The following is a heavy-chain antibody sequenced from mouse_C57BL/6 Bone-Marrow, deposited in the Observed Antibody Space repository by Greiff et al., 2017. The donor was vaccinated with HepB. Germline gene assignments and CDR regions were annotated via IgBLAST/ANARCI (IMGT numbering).Heavy chain of an antibody. CDR1: GYTFTSYW. J-gene: IGHJ2*01. Sequence: QVQLQQPGAELVKPGASVKLSCKASGYTFTSYWMHWVKQRPGQGLEWIGMIHPNSGSTNYNEKFKSKATLTVDKSSSTAYMQLSSLTSEDSAVYYCARERNIYYYGSSHYWGQGTTLTVSS. V-gene: IGHV1-64*01. D-gene: IGHD1-1*01. CDR3: ARERNIYYYGSSHY. CDR2: IHPNSGST.